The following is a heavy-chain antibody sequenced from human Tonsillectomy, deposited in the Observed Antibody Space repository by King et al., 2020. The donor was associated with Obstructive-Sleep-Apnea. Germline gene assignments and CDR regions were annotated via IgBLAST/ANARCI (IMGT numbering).Heavy chain of an antibody. V-gene: IGHV3-11*01. D-gene: IGHD6-13*01. Sequence: VQLVESGGGLVWPGGSLRLSCAASGFTFSDYFMAWFRQAPGKGLQWVSYIGRDSATYYAASVRGQFTVSRDNAKNSMYLHMNSLRVEDTAVYYCARVGSTTAAGMIDYWGQGTLVTVSS. CDR3: ARVGSTTAAGMIDY. CDR2: IGRDSAT. CDR1: GFTFSDYF. J-gene: IGHJ4*02.